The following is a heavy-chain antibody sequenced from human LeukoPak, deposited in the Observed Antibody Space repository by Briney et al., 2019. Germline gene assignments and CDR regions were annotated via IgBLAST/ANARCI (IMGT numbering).Heavy chain of an antibody. D-gene: IGHD3-22*01. Sequence: PSETLSLTCTVSGGSISSSSYYWSWIRQPAGKGLEWIGHIYTSGSTNYNPSLKSRVTISVDTSKNQFSLKLSSVTAADTAVYYCARHSNYYESGGPLDYWGQGTLVTVSS. V-gene: IGHV4-61*09. CDR3: ARHSNYYESGGPLDY. CDR1: GGSISSSSYY. CDR2: IYTSGST. J-gene: IGHJ4*02.